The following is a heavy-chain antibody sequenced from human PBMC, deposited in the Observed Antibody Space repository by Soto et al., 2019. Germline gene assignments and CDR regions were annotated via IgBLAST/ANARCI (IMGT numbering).Heavy chain of an antibody. CDR2: IWYDASKQ. D-gene: IGHD2-15*01. Sequence: GGSLRLSCAASGFSFSDYVMHWVRQAPGKGLEWVAVIWYDASKQFYAASVEGRFTISRDNSKAILYLQMNSLRAEDTAVYYCAAWAEGATEVHWGQGTLVTVSS. CDR3: AAWAEGATEVH. J-gene: IGHJ4*02. CDR1: GFSFSDYV. V-gene: IGHV3-33*01.